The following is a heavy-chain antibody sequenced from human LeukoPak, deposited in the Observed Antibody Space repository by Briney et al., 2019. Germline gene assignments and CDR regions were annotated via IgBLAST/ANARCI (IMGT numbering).Heavy chain of an antibody. J-gene: IGHJ3*02. CDR3: ARTGPRDAFDI. CDR1: GFTFSSYS. Sequence: PGGSLRLSCAASGFTFSSYSMNWVCQAPGKGLEWVSSISSSSSYIYYADSVKGRFAISRDNAKNSLYLQMNSLRAEDTAVYYCARTGPRDAFDIWGQGTLVTVSS. CDR2: ISSSSSYI. D-gene: IGHD7-27*01. V-gene: IGHV3-21*01.